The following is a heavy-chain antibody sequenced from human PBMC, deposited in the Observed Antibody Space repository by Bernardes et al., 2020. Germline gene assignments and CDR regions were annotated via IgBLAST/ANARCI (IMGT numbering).Heavy chain of an antibody. CDR2: ISSSGSTI. J-gene: IGHJ6*04. Sequence: SLRLSCAASGFTFSDYYMSWIRQAPGKGLEWVSYISSSGSTIYYADSVKGRFTISRDNAKNSLYLQMNSLRAEDTAVYYCASGYDFWSGYLYYYYGMDVWGKGTTVTVSS. V-gene: IGHV3-11*01. CDR3: ASGYDFWSGYLYYYYGMDV. D-gene: IGHD3-3*01. CDR1: GFTFSDYY.